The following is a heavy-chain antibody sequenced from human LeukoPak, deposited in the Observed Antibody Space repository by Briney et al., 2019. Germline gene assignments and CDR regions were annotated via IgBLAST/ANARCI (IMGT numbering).Heavy chain of an antibody. Sequence: PSETLSLTCTVSGGSISSSSYYWDWIRQPPGKGLEWIGSIYYSGSTYYNPSLKSRVTISVDTSKNQFSLKLSSVTAADTAVYYCAREITVTRPFDCWGQGTLVTVSS. CDR1: GGSISSSSYY. D-gene: IGHD4-17*01. CDR3: AREITVTRPFDC. J-gene: IGHJ4*02. V-gene: IGHV4-39*02. CDR2: IYYSGST.